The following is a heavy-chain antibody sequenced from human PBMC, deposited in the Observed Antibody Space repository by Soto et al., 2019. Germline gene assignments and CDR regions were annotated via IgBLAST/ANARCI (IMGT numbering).Heavy chain of an antibody. CDR1: GGTFSSYA. V-gene: IGHV1-69*12. D-gene: IGHD3-22*01. CDR2: IIPIFGTA. CDR3: ASPLMVYDSSGYYYGY. Sequence: QVQLVQSGAEVKKPGSSVKVSCKASGGTFSSYAISWVRQAPGQGLEWMGGIIPIFGTANYAQKFQGRVTISADESTSTAYMELSSLRSEDTAVYYCASPLMVYDSSGYYYGYWGQGTLVTVSS. J-gene: IGHJ4*02.